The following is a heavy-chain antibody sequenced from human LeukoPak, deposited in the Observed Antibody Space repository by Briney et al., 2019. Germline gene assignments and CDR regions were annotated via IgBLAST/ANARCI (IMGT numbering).Heavy chain of an antibody. V-gene: IGHV4-30-2*01. CDR2: IYHSGST. Sequence: SQTLSLTCAVSGGSISSGGYSWSWIRQPPGKGLEWIGYIYHSGSTNYNPSLKSRVTISVDTSKNQFSLKLSSVTAADTAVYYCARGHDYVWGSYRFDYWGQGTLVTVSS. D-gene: IGHD3-16*02. J-gene: IGHJ4*02. CDR1: GGSISSGGYS. CDR3: ARGHDYVWGSYRFDY.